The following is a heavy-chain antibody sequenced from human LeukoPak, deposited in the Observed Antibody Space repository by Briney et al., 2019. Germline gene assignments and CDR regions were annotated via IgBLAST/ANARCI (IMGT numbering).Heavy chain of an antibody. J-gene: IGHJ4*02. CDR2: ICGSCGNT. D-gene: IGHD3-3*01. V-gene: IGHV3-23*01. CDR1: GFTFSDYA. Sequence: PGGSLRLSCAASGFTFSDYAMSWVRQAPGKGLEWVSTICGSCGNTHYADSVKGRFTISRDNSKNTLYLQMSSVRAEDTAVYYCTKDVGVVMFDCWGQGTLVTVSS. CDR3: TKDVGVVMFDC.